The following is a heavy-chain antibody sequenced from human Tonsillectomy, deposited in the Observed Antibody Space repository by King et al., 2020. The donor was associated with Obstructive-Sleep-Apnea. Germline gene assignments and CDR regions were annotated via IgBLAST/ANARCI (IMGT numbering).Heavy chain of an antibody. CDR1: GFTFSSYG. D-gene: IGHD6-19*01. CDR3: AKAGGYSSGLKAPNYFDY. Sequence: VQLVESGGGVVQPGRSLRLSCAASGFTFSSYGMHWVRPAPGKGLEWVAVISYDGSNKYFADSLKGRFTISRDNSKNTRYLQMNSVRAEETAVYYCAKAGGYSSGLKAPNYFDYWGQGTLVTVSS. J-gene: IGHJ4*02. CDR2: ISYDGSNK. V-gene: IGHV3-30*18.